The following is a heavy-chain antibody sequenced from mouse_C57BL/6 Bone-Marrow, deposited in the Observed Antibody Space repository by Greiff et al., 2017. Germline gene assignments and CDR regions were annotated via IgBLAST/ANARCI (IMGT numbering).Heavy chain of an antibody. CDR3: ARRRAQLRLRCPFAY. CDR2: IYPGSGST. V-gene: IGHV1-55*01. D-gene: IGHD3-1*01. Sequence: QVQLQQPGAELVKPGASVKMSCKASGYTFTSYWITWVKQRPGQGLEWIGDIYPGSGSTNYNEKFKSKATLTVDTSSRTAYMQLSSLTSEDSAVYYCARRRAQLRLRCPFAYWGQGTLVTVSA. CDR1: GYTFTSYW. J-gene: IGHJ3*01.